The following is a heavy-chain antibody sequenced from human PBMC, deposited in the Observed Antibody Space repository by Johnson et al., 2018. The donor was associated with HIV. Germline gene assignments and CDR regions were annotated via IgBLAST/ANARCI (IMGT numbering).Heavy chain of an antibody. Sequence: VQLVESGGGVVQPGRSLRLSCAASGFTFSSYDMHWVRQATGKGLEWVSAIGTAGDTYYPGSVKGRFTISRENAKNSLYLQMNSLRAGDTAVYYCARAYSYCYGDTDALDMWGQGTMVTVS. CDR2: IGTAGDT. CDR1: GFTFSSYD. J-gene: IGHJ3*02. V-gene: IGHV3-13*01. CDR3: ARAYSYCYGDTDALDM. D-gene: IGHD5-18*01.